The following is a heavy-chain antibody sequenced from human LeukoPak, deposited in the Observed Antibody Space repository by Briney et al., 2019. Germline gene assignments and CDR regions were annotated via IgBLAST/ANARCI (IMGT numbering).Heavy chain of an antibody. J-gene: IGHJ3*02. CDR2: IYPGDSGT. V-gene: IGHV5-51*01. D-gene: IGHD2-2*01. CDR3: ARRRYCNSTSCYEGAFDI. Sequence: GESLKISCKGSTFSFTSYWIAWVRQMPGKGLEWMGIIYPGDSGTRYSPSFQGQVTISADKSISTAYLQWGSLKASDTAIYYCARRRYCNSTSCYEGAFDIWAKGQWSPSLQ. CDR1: TFSFTSYW.